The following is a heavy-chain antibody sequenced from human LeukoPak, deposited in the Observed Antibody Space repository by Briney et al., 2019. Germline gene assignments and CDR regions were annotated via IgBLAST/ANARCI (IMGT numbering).Heavy chain of an antibody. CDR2: IIPIFGTA. CDR3: ARDLGGGEYYFDY. Sequence: SVKVSCKASGGTFSSYAISWVRQAPGQGLEWMGGIIPIFGTANYAQKFQGRVTITADESTSTAYMELSSLRSEDTAVYYCARDLGGGEYYFDYWGQGTLVTVSS. V-gene: IGHV1-69*13. J-gene: IGHJ4*02. D-gene: IGHD3-16*01. CDR1: GGTFSSYA.